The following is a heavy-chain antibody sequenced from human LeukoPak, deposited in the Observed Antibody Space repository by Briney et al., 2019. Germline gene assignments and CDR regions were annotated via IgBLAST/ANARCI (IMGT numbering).Heavy chain of an antibody. CDR3: ARNENSGWGYFDY. D-gene: IGHD5-12*01. CDR1: GFTFNSYA. J-gene: IGHJ4*02. V-gene: IGHV3-23*01. CDR2: IGGSNGIT. Sequence: QPGGSLRLSCAASGFTFNSYAMSWVRQAPGKGLEWVSVIGGSNGITFYVGSVKGRFTISRDNSKDTLYLQMNSLRAEDTAVYYCARNENSGWGYFDYWGQGTLVTVSS.